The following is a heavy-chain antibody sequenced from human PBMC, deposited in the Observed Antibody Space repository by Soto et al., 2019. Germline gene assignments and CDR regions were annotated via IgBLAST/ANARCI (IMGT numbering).Heavy chain of an antibody. Sequence: QVQLVESGGGVVQPGRSLRLSCAASGFTFSSYGMHWVRQAPGKGLEWVAVISYDGSNKYYADSVKGRFTISRDNSKNTLYLQMNSLRAEDTAVYYCAKDGLDGGDDAFDIWGQGTMVTVSS. V-gene: IGHV3-30*18. CDR2: ISYDGSNK. D-gene: IGHD3-16*01. J-gene: IGHJ3*02. CDR3: AKDGLDGGDDAFDI. CDR1: GFTFSSYG.